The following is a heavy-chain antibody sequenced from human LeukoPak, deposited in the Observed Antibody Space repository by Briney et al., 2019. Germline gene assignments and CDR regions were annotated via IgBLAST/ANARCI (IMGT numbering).Heavy chain of an antibody. CDR2: ISSSGTTI. V-gene: IGHV3-11*01. CDR1: GFTFSDYY. Sequence: GGSLRLSCAASGFTFSDYYMSWIRQAPGKGLEWVSYISSSGTTIYYADSVKGRFTISRDNAKNSLYLQMNSLRAEDTAVYYCASITMVRGVRWRGMDVWGQGTRVTVSS. D-gene: IGHD3-10*01. CDR3: ASITMVRGVRWRGMDV. J-gene: IGHJ6*02.